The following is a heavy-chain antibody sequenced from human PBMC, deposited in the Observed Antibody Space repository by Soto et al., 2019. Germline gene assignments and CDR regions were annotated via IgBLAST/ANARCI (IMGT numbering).Heavy chain of an antibody. CDR1: GYTFTHFY. V-gene: IGHV1-2*02. CDR2: INPKTGDT. D-gene: IGHD3-10*01. J-gene: IGHJ4*02. CDR3: ARVPGHKNSRGDY. Sequence: QVQLVQSGAEVKKPGASVSVSCKASGYTFTHFYIHWVRRAPGKGLEWMGLINPKTGDTNSAKKLRDRVSMTRETSTDTVNMNLSSLRSDDTAVYYCARVPGHKNSRGDYWGQGTPVTVAS.